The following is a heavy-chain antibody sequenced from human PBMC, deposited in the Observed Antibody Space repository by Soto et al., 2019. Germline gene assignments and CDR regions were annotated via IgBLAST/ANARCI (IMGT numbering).Heavy chain of an antibody. CDR3: ARGLITGSHYSGGWYYFDS. J-gene: IGHJ4*02. Sequence: PSETLSLTCTVSGGSVSSSSYSWGWIRQSPGKGLEWIGTIYSSENTYYNPSLKSRVTIPVHTSNSQFSLELSSVTAADTAVYYCARGLITGSHYSGGWYYFDSWGQGTQVTVSS. CDR2: IYSSENT. CDR1: GGSVSSSSYS. V-gene: IGHV4-39*07. D-gene: IGHD6-19*01.